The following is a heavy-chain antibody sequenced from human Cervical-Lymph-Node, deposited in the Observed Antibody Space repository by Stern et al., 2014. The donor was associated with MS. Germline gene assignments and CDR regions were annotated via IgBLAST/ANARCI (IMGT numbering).Heavy chain of an antibody. CDR1: GFTFSSYS. CDR2: ISSSSSYI. D-gene: IGHD3-22*01. J-gene: IGHJ3*02. CDR3: ARDQGGKYYDSSGYYSDAFDI. V-gene: IGHV3-21*01. Sequence: EVQLVESGGGLVKPGGSLRLSCAASGFTFSSYSMNWVRQAPGKGLEWVSSISSSSSYIHYADSVKGRFPLSRDNAKNSLYLQMNSLRAEDTAVYYCARDQGGKYYDSSGYYSDAFDIWVQGTMVTVSS.